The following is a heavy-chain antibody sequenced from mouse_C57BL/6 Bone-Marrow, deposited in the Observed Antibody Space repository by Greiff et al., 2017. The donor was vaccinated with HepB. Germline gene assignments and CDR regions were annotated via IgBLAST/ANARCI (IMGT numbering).Heavy chain of an antibody. D-gene: IGHD1-3*01. CDR1: GFNIKDYY. J-gene: IGHJ2*01. Sequence: VQLQQSGAELVRPGASVKLSCTASGFNIKDYYMHWVKQRPEQGLEWIGGIDPENGDTEYASKFQGKATITADTSSNTAYLQLSSLTSEDTAVYCCTTLCFSSPCYFDYWGQGTTLTVSS. CDR3: TTLCFSSPCYFDY. V-gene: IGHV14-4*01. CDR2: IDPENGDT.